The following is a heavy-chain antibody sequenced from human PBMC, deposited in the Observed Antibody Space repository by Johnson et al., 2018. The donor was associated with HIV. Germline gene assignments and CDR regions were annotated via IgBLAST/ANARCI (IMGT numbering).Heavy chain of an antibody. CDR2: IRFDGNNK. J-gene: IGHJ3*01. D-gene: IGHD6-19*01. V-gene: IGHV3-30*02. CDR1: GFTFSSYG. CDR3: AKVIALAGRPDAFDV. Sequence: QVQLVESGGGVVQPGGSLRLSCAASGFTFSSYGMHWVRQAPGKGLEWVSFIRFDGNNKYYADSVKGRFTISRANSKNTLHRQMSSLRGDDTAIYYCAKVIALAGRPDAFDVWGRGTVVTVSS.